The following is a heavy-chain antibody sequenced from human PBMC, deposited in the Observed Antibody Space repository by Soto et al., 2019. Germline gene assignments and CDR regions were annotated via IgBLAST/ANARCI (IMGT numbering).Heavy chain of an antibody. CDR2: ISGSSTYI. CDR1: GFTFSYYS. V-gene: IGHV3-21*04. D-gene: IGHD6-19*01. J-gene: IGHJ4*02. CDR3: ARGDGTGLYNSGWSPRY. Sequence: EVQLVESGGGLVKPGESPRVSCAASGFTFSYYSLHWVRQAPGKGLEWVSSISGSSTYIYYADRVKGRFTISRDNAKNSLYLRMDSLRAEDTAVYYCARGDGTGLYNSGWSPRYWGQGTLVTVSS.